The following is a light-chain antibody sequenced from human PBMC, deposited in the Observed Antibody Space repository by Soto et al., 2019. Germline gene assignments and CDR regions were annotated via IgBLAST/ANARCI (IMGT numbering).Light chain of an antibody. CDR3: QSFDASLRGWV. Sequence: QSVLTQPPSVSGAPGQRVTIYCAGSSSDIGAGHDVHWYQQLPGTAPKLLIYGNTNRPSGVPDRFSGSKSGASASLAITGRQAEDEADYHCQSFDASLRGWVFGGGTKLTVL. CDR1: SSDIGAGHD. J-gene: IGLJ3*02. CDR2: GNT. V-gene: IGLV1-40*01.